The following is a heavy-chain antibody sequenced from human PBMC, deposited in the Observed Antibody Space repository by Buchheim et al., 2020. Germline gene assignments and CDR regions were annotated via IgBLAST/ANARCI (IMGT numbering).Heavy chain of an antibody. CDR2: INHSGST. J-gene: IGHJ4*02. Sequence: QVQLQQWGAGLLKPSETLSLTCPIYGGSFTGYYWSWIRQSPERGLEWIGAINHSGSTYFNPSLKGRVTISLDTSKNQFALKLSSVTAADTAVYYCARGTGGSGADYWGQGTL. D-gene: IGHD3-10*01. V-gene: IGHV4-34*01. CDR3: ARGTGGSGADY. CDR1: GGSFTGYY.